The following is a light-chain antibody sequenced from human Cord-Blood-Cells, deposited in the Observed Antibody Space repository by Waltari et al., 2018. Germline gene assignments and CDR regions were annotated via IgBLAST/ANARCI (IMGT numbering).Light chain of an antibody. Sequence: QSALTQPASVSGSPGQSSTISCNGTSSDVGGYNYVSWYQQHPGKAPKLMIYDVSNRPSGVSNRFSGSKSGNTASLTISGLQAEDEADYYCSSYTSSSTVVFGGGTKLTVL. V-gene: IGLV2-14*01. CDR2: DVS. CDR3: SSYTSSSTVV. J-gene: IGLJ2*01. CDR1: SSDVGGYNY.